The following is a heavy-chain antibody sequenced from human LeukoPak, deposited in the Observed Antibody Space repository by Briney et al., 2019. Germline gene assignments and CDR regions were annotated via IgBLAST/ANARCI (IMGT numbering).Heavy chain of an antibody. J-gene: IGHJ4*02. D-gene: IGHD2-2*01. V-gene: IGHV1-2*02. CDR1: GYTFTNYY. CDR3: ARVGSLYCTSTSCFDY. Sequence: ASVKVSCKTSGYTFTNYYMHWVRQAPAQGLEWMAWINPNSGGTNYAQNFQGRVSMTRDTSINTAYMELIRLRSDDTAVYYCARVGSLYCTSTSCFDYWGQGTLVTVSS. CDR2: INPNSGGT.